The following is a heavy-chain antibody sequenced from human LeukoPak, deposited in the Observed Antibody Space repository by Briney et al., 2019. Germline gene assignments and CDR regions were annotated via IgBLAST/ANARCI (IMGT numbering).Heavy chain of an antibody. J-gene: IGHJ4*02. Sequence: SETLSLTCTVSGDSIRSNNYYWGWIRQPPGKGLEWIGSIYDTGSTFYNPSLKSRVIISVDTSKNQFSLKLSSVTAADTAVYYCARVAPGTNWNDLYYFDYWGQGTLVTVSS. D-gene: IGHD1-1*01. V-gene: IGHV4-39*07. CDR3: ARVAPGTNWNDLYYFDY. CDR2: IYDTGST. CDR1: GDSIRSNNYY.